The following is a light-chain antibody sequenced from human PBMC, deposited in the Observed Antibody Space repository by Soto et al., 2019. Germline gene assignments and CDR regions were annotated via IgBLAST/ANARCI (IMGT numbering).Light chain of an antibody. CDR3: QPCATSPLT. Sequence: EIVLTQSPGTLSLSPGERATLSCRASQSVGNDYLAWFQQRPGQAPRLLIYDASSRATGIPDRFSGSGSGTDFTLTISRLEPEDFAVYYCQPCATSPLTFGGGTKVEI. V-gene: IGKV3-20*01. CDR2: DAS. J-gene: IGKJ4*01. CDR1: QSVGNDY.